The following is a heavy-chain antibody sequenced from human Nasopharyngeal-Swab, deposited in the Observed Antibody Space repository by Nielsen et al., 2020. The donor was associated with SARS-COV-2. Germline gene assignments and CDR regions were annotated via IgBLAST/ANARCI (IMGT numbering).Heavy chain of an antibody. D-gene: IGHD6-13*01. V-gene: IGHV1-3*01. J-gene: IGHJ4*02. Sequence: ASVKVSCKASGYTFTSYAMHWVRQAPGQRLEWMGWINAGNGNTKYSQKFQGRVTITRDTSASTAYMELSSPRSEDTAVYYCARGIAAAGTLDYWGQGTLVTVSS. CDR2: INAGNGNT. CDR1: GYTFTSYA. CDR3: ARGIAAAGTLDY.